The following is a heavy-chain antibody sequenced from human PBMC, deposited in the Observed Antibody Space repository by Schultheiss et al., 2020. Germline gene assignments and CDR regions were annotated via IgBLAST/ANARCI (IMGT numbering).Heavy chain of an antibody. CDR1: GFTFSSYA. D-gene: IGHD3-3*01. V-gene: IGHV3-23*01. J-gene: IGHJ6*02. CDR3: ARASGYWEEYYYYGMDV. Sequence: GGSLRLSCAASGFTFSSYAMSWVRQAPGKGLEWVSAISGSGGSTYYADSVKGRFTISRDNSKNTLYLQMNSLRAEDTAVYYCARASGYWEEYYYYGMDVWGPGATVTVYS. CDR2: ISGSGGST.